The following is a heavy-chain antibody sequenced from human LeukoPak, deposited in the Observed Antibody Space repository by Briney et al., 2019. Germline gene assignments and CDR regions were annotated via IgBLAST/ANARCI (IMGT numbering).Heavy chain of an antibody. CDR3: ARSNYYDSSGYYYDSFDY. D-gene: IGHD3-22*01. J-gene: IGHJ4*02. Sequence: SETLSLTCTVSGGSISSGDYYWSWIRQPPGKGLKWIGYIYYSGSTYYNPSLKSRVTISVDTSKNQFSLKLSSVTAADTAVYYCARSNYYDSSGYYYDSFDYWGQGTLVTVSS. CDR2: IYYSGST. V-gene: IGHV4-30-4*01. CDR1: GGSISSGDYY.